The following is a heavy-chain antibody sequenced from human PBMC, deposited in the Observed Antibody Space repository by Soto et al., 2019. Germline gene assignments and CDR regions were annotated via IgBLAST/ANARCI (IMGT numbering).Heavy chain of an antibody. CDR3: ARGEIVVVPAAMYYYCGMDV. CDR2: INSDGSST. D-gene: IGHD2-2*01. CDR1: GFTFSSYW. V-gene: IGHV3-74*01. J-gene: IGHJ6*02. Sequence: EVQLVESGGGLVQPGGSLRLSCAASGFTFSSYWMHWVRQAPGKGLVWVSRINSDGSSTSYADSVKGRFPISRDNAKNTLYRQMNSLRAEDTAVYYCARGEIVVVPAAMYYYCGMDVWGQGTTVTVSS.